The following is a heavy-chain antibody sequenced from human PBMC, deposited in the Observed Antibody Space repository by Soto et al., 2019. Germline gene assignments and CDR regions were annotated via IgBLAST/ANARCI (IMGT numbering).Heavy chain of an antibody. D-gene: IGHD3-10*01. CDR2: IIPIFGTA. V-gene: IGHV1-69*01. CDR1: GGTFSSYA. CDR3: AREFPITMPRAFDI. J-gene: IGHJ3*02. Sequence: QVQLVQSGAEVKKPGSSVKVSCKASGGTFSSYAISWVRQAPGQGLEWIGGIIPIFGTANYAQKFQGRVTITADESTSTAYMELSSLRSEDTTVYYCAREFPITMPRAFDICGQGTMVTVSS.